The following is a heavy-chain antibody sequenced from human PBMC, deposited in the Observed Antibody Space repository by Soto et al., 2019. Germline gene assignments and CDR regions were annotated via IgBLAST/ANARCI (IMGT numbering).Heavy chain of an antibody. J-gene: IGHJ4*02. Sequence: ASVKVSCKASGYTFTTYQIHWVRQAPGQGLEWMGTINPSGGSTSYAQRFQGRVTMTRDTSTSTAYVDLNSLRSEDTALYYCARGDSNSWHFDSWGQGTLVTDSS. V-gene: IGHV1-46*01. CDR1: GYTFTTYQ. CDR2: INPSGGST. CDR3: ARGDSNSWHFDS. D-gene: IGHD6-13*01.